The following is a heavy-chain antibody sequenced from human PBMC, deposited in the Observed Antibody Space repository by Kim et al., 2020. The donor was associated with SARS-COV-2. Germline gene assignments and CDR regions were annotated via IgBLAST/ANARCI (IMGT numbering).Heavy chain of an antibody. Sequence: GGSLRLSCATSGFTFSTYDMNWVRQAPGKGLEWLSFITNDGSTINYADSVEGRFTISRDNAKNSLFLQMNSLRDEDTALYYCARDRMGGAFDMWGQGTMGTVSS. CDR1: GFTFSTYD. CDR2: ITNDGSTI. D-gene: IGHD3-16*01. V-gene: IGHV3-48*02. J-gene: IGHJ3*02. CDR3: ARDRMGGAFDM.